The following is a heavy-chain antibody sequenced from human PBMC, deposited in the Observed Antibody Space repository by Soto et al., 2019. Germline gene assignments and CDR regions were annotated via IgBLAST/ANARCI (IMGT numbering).Heavy chain of an antibody. V-gene: IGHV4-34*01. CDR2: INHSGST. CDR1: GGSLSGYY. CDR3: ATGLDP. J-gene: IGHJ5*02. Sequence: NPSETLSLTCAVYGGSLSGYYWSWIRQPPGKGLDWIGEINHSGSTNYNPSLKSRVAISVDTSKNQFSLKLSSVTVADTALYYCATGLDPCGQGTLVTVSS.